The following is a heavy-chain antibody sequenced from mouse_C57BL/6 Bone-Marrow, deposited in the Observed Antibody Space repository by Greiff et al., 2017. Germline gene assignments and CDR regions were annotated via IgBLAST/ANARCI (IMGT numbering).Heavy chain of an antibody. D-gene: IGHD2-3*01. CDR3: AREDDGYLWFAY. Sequence: EVQLQQSGPELVKPGASVKISCKASGYTFTDYYMNWVKQSHGKSLEWIGDINPNNGGTSYNQKFKGKATLTVDKSSSTAYMEIRSLTSEDSAVYYCAREDDGYLWFAYWGQGTLVTVSA. CDR2: INPNNGGT. J-gene: IGHJ3*01. V-gene: IGHV1-26*01. CDR1: GYTFTDYY.